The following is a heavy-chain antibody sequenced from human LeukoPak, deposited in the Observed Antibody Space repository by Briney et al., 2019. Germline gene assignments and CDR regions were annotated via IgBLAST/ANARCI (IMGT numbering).Heavy chain of an antibody. V-gene: IGHV4-4*07. CDR2: IYASGTT. Sequence: SETLSLTCTVSGGSISSFYWSWIRQPAGKGLEWIGRIYASGTTNYNPSLKSRVTMSVDTSKMQFSLKLSSMTAADTAVYYCARQYGGNSPFDYWGQGTLVTVS. CDR1: GGSISSFY. D-gene: IGHD4-23*01. J-gene: IGHJ4*02. CDR3: ARQYGGNSPFDY.